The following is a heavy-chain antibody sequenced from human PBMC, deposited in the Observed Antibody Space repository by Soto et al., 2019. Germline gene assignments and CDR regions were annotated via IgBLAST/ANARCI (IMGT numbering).Heavy chain of an antibody. V-gene: IGHV3-23*01. CDR2: ISGSGGST. J-gene: IGHJ6*02. CDR1: GFTFSSYA. CDR3: AKDMDYSRAYYYYGMDV. D-gene: IGHD2-15*01. Sequence: GGSLRLSCAASGFTFSSYAMSWVRQAPGKGLEWVSAISGSGGSTYYADSVKGRFTISRDNSKNTLYLQMNSLRTEDTALYYCAKDMDYSRAYYYYGMDVWGQGTTVTVSS.